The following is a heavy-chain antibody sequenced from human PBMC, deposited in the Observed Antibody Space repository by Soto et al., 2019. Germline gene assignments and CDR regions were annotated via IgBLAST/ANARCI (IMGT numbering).Heavy chain of an antibody. V-gene: IGHV3-23*01. CDR2: ISGSGGST. D-gene: IGHD1-26*01. CDR3: ARYPEIVGATHYYYYGMDV. CDR1: GFNLWSYA. J-gene: IGHJ6*02. Sequence: GGALRLSWSASGFNLWSYAMILGRQAQGKGVEWVSAISGSGGSTYYADSVKGRFTISRDNAKNTLYLQMNSLRAEDTAVYYCARYPEIVGATHYYYYGMDVWGQGTTVTVSS.